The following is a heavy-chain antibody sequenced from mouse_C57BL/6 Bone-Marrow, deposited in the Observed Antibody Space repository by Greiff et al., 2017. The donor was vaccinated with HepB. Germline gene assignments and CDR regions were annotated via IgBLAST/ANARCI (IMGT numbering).Heavy chain of an antibody. J-gene: IGHJ3*01. CDR3: ARDYYGSMAWLAY. CDR2: ISDGGSYT. Sequence: EVQLVESGGGLVKPGGSLKLSCAASGFTFSSYAMSWVRQTPEKRLEWVATISDGGSYTYYPDNVKGRFTISRDNAKNNLYLQMSHLKSEDTAMYYCARDYYGSMAWLAYWGQGTLVTVSA. D-gene: IGHD1-1*01. V-gene: IGHV5-4*01. CDR1: GFTFSSYA.